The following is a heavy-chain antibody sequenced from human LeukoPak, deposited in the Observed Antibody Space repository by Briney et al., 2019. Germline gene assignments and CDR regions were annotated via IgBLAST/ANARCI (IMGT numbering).Heavy chain of an antibody. Sequence: SETLSLTCAVYGGSFSGYYWSWFRRPPGKGLEWIGEINHSGSTNYNPSLNSPLTISVDTSKNQFSLKLSSVTAADTAVYYCARGVVGATLGFAFDIWGQGTMVTVSS. J-gene: IGHJ3*02. CDR2: INHSGST. V-gene: IGHV4-34*01. CDR1: GGSFSGYY. CDR3: ARGVVGATLGFAFDI. D-gene: IGHD2-15*01.